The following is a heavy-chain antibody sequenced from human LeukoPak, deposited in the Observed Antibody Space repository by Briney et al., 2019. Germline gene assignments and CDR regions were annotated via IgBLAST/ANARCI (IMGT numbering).Heavy chain of an antibody. J-gene: IGHJ4*02. CDR3: ANGNGQRFLEWLHEVHFDY. D-gene: IGHD3-3*01. Sequence: PSETLSLTCTVAGGSISSYYWSWIRQPAGEGLEWIGRIYTSGSTNYNPSLKSRVTMSVDTSKNQFSLKLSSVTAADTAVYYCANGNGQRFLEWLHEVHFDYWGQGTLVTVSS. CDR1: GGSISSYY. CDR2: IYTSGST. V-gene: IGHV4-4*07.